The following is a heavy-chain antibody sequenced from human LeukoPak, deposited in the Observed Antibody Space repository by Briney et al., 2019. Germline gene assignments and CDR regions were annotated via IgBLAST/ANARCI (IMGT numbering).Heavy chain of an antibody. CDR1: GYTFTSYG. V-gene: IGHV1-18*01. D-gene: IGHD2-15*01. Sequence: ASVKVSCKASGYTFTSYGISWVRQAPGQGLEWRGWISAYDGNTNFAQKLQGRVTMTTDTSTSTAYMELRSLRSDDTAVYYCARVPHCSGGSCYSRFDPWGQGTLVTVSS. CDR2: ISAYDGNT. CDR3: ARVPHCSGGSCYSRFDP. J-gene: IGHJ5*02.